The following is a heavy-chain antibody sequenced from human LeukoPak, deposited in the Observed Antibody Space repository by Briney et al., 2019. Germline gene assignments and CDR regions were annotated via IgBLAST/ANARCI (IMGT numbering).Heavy chain of an antibody. J-gene: IGHJ4*02. CDR2: INPKNGGT. D-gene: IGHD6-13*01. Sequence: ASVKVSCKASGYTFISYGITWVRQAPGQGLEWMGWINPKNGGTNYAQRFQGRVTMTRDTSFSTAYMELSRLRSDDTAVYYCARGPNTAAFDYWGQGTLVTVSS. CDR3: ARGPNTAAFDY. V-gene: IGHV1-2*02. CDR1: GYTFISYG.